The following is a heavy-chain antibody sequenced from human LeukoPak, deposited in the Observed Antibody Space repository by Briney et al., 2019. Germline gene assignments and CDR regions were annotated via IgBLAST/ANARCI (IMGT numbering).Heavy chain of an antibody. CDR1: GFTFRRYW. CDR2: VLRAGSFT. J-gene: IGHJ4*02. Sequence: SGGCLRLSCGASGFTFRRYWMHWVRHAPRKGLEWVSRVLRAGSFTNYADSVKGRFTISRDNAKNTLYLQMSSLRAEDTAVYFCVRDGDDFNFDYWGQGSLVTVSS. D-gene: IGHD5-24*01. V-gene: IGHV3-74*01. CDR3: VRDGDDFNFDY.